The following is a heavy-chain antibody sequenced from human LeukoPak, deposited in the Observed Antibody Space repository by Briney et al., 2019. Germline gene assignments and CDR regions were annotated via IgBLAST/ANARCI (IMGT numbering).Heavy chain of an antibody. V-gene: IGHV3-30*03. Sequence: GGSLRLSCAASGFTFSSYGMHWVRQAPGKGLEWVAVISYDGSNKYYADSVKGRFTISRDNSKNTLYLQMNSLRAEDTAVYYCARESLPGGYCSGGSCYSGAFDIWGQGTMVTVSS. CDR3: ARESLPGGYCSGGSCYSGAFDI. CDR2: ISYDGSNK. CDR1: GFTFSSYG. D-gene: IGHD2-15*01. J-gene: IGHJ3*02.